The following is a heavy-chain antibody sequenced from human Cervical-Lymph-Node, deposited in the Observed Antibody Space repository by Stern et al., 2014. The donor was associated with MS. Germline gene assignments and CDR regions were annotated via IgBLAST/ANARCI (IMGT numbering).Heavy chain of an antibody. CDR3: ARGEVVVSLLEAFDL. J-gene: IGHJ3*01. CDR1: GFTFRTYD. CDR2: MFYDGSNK. Sequence: QVQLVESGGSVVQPGRSLRLSCAASGFTFRTYDMHWVRQAPGRGLEWVALMFYDGSNKYYADSVKGRFTISRDNSKNMLYLQMNNLSVEDTAIYYCARGEVVVSLLEAFDLWGQGTMVTVSS. V-gene: IGHV3-33*01. D-gene: IGHD2-15*01.